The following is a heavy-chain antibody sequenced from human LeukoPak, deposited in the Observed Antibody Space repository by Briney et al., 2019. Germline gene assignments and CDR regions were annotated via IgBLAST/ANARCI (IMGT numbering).Heavy chain of an antibody. V-gene: IGHV4-4*07. Sequence: SETLSLTCTVSGGSIGGYFWSWIRQPAGKGLEWIGRISSSGSNNYNPSLKSRVTMSLDTSKNHLSLNLSSVTAADTAVYYCAREPTSGREPTSGRPLDYWGQGTLVTVSS. D-gene: IGHD5-12*01. CDR2: ISSSGSN. CDR3: AREPTSGREPTSGRPLDY. CDR1: GGSIGGYF. J-gene: IGHJ4*02.